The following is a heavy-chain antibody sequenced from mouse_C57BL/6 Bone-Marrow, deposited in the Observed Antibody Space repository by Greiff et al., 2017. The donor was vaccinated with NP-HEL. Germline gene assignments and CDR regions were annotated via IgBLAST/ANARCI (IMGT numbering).Heavy chain of an antibody. Sequence: VQLQESGPELVKPGASVKISCKASGYAFSSYWMNWVKQRPGKGLEWIGRIDPGDGDTNYNGKFKGKATLTADKSSSTAYMQLRSLTSEDSAVYFCANLTFDYWGQGTTLTVSS. D-gene: IGHD4-1*01. CDR1: GYAFSSYW. V-gene: IGHV1-82*01. J-gene: IGHJ2*01. CDR3: ANLTFDY. CDR2: IDPGDGDT.